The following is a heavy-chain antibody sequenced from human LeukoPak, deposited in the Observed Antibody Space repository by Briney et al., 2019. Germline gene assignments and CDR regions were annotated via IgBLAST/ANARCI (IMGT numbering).Heavy chain of an antibody. CDR1: GFTFSSYG. CDR2: IWYDGSNK. D-gene: IGHD6-13*01. J-gene: IGHJ4*02. CDR3: ARDMGQQHRKVYYFDY. Sequence: PGGSLRLSCAASGFTFSSYGMHWVRQAPGKGLEWVAVIWYDGSNKYYADSVKGRFTISRDNSKNTLYLQMNSLRAEDTAVYYCARDMGQQHRKVYYFDYWGQGTLVTVSS. V-gene: IGHV3-33*01.